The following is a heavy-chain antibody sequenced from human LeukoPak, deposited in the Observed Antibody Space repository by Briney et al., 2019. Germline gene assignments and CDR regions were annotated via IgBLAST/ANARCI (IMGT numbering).Heavy chain of an antibody. J-gene: IGHJ4*02. D-gene: IGHD6-25*01. CDR1: GGSFSGYY. Sequence: SETLSLTCAVYGGSFSGYYWSWIRQPPGKGLEWIGEINHSGSTNYNPPLKSRVTISVDTSKNQFSLKLSSVTAADTAVYYCARSTHSSAYFDYWGQGTLVTVSS. CDR2: INHSGST. V-gene: IGHV4-34*01. CDR3: ARSTHSSAYFDY.